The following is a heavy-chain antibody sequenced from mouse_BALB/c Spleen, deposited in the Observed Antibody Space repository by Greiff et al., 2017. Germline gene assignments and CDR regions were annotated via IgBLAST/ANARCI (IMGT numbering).Heavy chain of an antibody. CDR3: ARGDYGSSSYYAMDY. CDR2: ISDGGSYT. D-gene: IGHD1-1*01. Sequence: DVQLVESGGGLVKPGGSLKLSCAASGFTFSDYYMYWVRQTPEKRLEWVATISDGGSYTYYPDSVKGRFTISRDNAKNNLYLQMSSLKSEDTAMYYCARGDYGSSSYYAMDYWGQGTSVTVSS. CDR1: GFTFSDYY. J-gene: IGHJ4*01. V-gene: IGHV5-4*02.